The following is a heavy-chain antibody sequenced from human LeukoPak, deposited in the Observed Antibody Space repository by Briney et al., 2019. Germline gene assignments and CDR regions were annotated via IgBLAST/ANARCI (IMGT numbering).Heavy chain of an antibody. J-gene: IGHJ4*02. CDR1: GYTFTDYY. Sequence: ASVKVSCKASGYTFTDYYIHWVRQAPGQGLEWMGWINPNSGGTNYSQKFQGRVTMTRDTSISTTYMELRRLRSDDTAVYYCARGGGLNYGDYEMHYWGQGTLVTVSS. CDR3: ARGGGLNYGDYEMHY. CDR2: INPNSGGT. D-gene: IGHD4-17*01. V-gene: IGHV1-2*02.